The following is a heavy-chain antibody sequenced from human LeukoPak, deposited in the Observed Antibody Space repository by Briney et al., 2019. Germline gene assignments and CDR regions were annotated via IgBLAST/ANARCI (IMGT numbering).Heavy chain of an antibody. CDR3: ARVQSSSWPYFDY. V-gene: IGHV3-11*06. D-gene: IGHD6-13*01. J-gene: IGHJ4*02. CDR1: GFTFSDYY. Sequence: GGSLRLSCAASGFTFSDYYMSWIRQAPGKGLEWVSYISSSSSYTNYADSVKGLFTISRDNAKNSLYLQMNSLRAEDTAVYYCARVQSSSWPYFDYWGQGTLVTVSS. CDR2: ISSSSSYT.